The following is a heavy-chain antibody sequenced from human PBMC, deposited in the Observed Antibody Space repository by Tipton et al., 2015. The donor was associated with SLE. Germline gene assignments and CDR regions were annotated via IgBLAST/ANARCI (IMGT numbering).Heavy chain of an antibody. V-gene: IGHV1-18*01. J-gene: IGHJ5*02. CDR2: ISAYNGNT. CDR3: ARDRGYDYVWGSYRRWFDP. D-gene: IGHD3-16*02. Sequence: QVQLVQSGAEVKKPGASVKVSCKASGYTFTSYGISWVRQAPGQGLEWMGWISAYNGNTNYAQKLQGRVTMTTDTSTSTAYMELRSLRSDDTAVYYCARDRGYDYVWGSYRRWFDPWGQGTLVTVSS. CDR1: GYTFTSYG.